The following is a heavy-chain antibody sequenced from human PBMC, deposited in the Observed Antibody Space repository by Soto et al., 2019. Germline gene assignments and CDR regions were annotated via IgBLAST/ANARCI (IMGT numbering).Heavy chain of an antibody. D-gene: IGHD4-17*01. CDR2: ISASGGNT. V-gene: IGHV3-23*01. Sequence: EVQLLESGGGLVQPGGSLRLSCTGSGFIFSTFAMSWVRQAPGKGLEWLSAISASGGNTYYPDSMKGRFTISRDISENTLYLQMSSLGGEDTAVYHCAKEPTSTVEGAFDLWGRGTMVTVSS. J-gene: IGHJ3*01. CDR3: AKEPTSTVEGAFDL. CDR1: GFIFSTFA.